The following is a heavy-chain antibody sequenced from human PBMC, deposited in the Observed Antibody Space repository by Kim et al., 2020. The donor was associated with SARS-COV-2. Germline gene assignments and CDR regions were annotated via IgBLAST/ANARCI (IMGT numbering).Heavy chain of an antibody. CDR3: AKPLYGRVGDWFDP. J-gene: IGHJ5*02. D-gene: IGHD3-16*01. Sequence: ADSVKGRFTISRDNSKNTLYLQRNSRRAEDTAVYYCAKPLYGRVGDWFDPWGQGTLVTVSS. V-gene: IGHV3-30*02.